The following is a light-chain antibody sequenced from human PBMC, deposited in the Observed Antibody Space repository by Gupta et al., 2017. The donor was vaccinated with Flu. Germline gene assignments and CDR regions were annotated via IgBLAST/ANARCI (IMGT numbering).Light chain of an antibody. CDR1: TSDVGGYKY. CDR3: SSYAGSNSWV. Sequence: VTISCTGTTSDVGGYKYVSWYQQRPGEAPKLLIYEVSKRPSGVPDRFSASKSGNTASLTVSGLQAEDEADYYCSSYAGSNSWVFGGGTKLTVL. V-gene: IGLV2-8*01. J-gene: IGLJ3*02. CDR2: EVS.